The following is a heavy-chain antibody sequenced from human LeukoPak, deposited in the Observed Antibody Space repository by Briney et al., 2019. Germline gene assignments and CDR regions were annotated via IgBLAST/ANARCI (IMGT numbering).Heavy chain of an antibody. CDR1: GFTFSSYG. J-gene: IGHJ4*02. V-gene: IGHV3-33*01. Sequence: GGSLRLSCATSGFTFSSYGMHWVRQAPDKGLEWVAVIWYDGSDKYYADSVKGRFTISRDNSKNTVFLQMNSLTAEDTAVYYCARDVGGSSPGFDYWGQGTLVTVSS. D-gene: IGHD1-26*01. CDR2: IWYDGSDK. CDR3: ARDVGGSSPGFDY.